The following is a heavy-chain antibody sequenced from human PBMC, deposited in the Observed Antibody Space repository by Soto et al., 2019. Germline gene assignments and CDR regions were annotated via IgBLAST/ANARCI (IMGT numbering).Heavy chain of an antibody. CDR3: ARAYGSGNYFLYYGMDV. J-gene: IGHJ6*02. D-gene: IGHD3-10*01. CDR1: GFSLTTNAMC. Sequence: GSGPTLVNPTQTLTLTCTFSGFSLTTNAMCVTWIRQPPGKALEWLALINWDDDKYYSTSLKTRLTISKDTSKNQVVLTMTNMDPVDTATYYCARAYGSGNYFLYYGMDVWGQGTAVTVS. V-gene: IGHV2-70*01. CDR2: INWDDDK.